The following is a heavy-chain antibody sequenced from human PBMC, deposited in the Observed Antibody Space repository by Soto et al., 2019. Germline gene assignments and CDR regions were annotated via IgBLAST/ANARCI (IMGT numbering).Heavy chain of an antibody. CDR2: IYYSGST. V-gene: IGHV4-30-4*01. Sequence: SETLSLTCTVSGGSISSGDYYWSWIRQPPGKGLEWIGYIYYSGSTYYNPSLKSRVTTSVDTSKNQFSLKLSSVTAADTAVYYCARDSPKYYYDSSGSYGMDVWGQGTTVTVSS. D-gene: IGHD3-22*01. CDR3: ARDSPKYYYDSSGSYGMDV. CDR1: GGSISSGDYY. J-gene: IGHJ6*02.